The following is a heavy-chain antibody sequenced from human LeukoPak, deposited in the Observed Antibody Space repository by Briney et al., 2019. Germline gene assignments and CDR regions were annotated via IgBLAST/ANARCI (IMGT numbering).Heavy chain of an antibody. CDR1: GXSISSYY. J-gene: IGHJ4*02. Sequence: SETLSLTCTVSGXSISSYYWSWIRQPPGKGLEWIGYIYYSGSTNYNPSLKSRVTISVDTSKKQFSLKLSSVTAADTAVYYCARGPGIAVAGRSSDYFDYWGQGTLVTVSS. CDR3: ARGPGIAVAGRSSDYFDY. CDR2: IYYSGST. V-gene: IGHV4-59*01. D-gene: IGHD6-19*01.